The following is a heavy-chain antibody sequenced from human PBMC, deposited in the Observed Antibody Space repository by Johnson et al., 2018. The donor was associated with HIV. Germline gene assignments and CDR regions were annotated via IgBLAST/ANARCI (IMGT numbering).Heavy chain of an antibody. Sequence: QVQLVESGGGVVQPGRSLRLSCAASGFTFSSYAMHWVRQAPDKGLEWVAVISYDGSNKYYADSVKGRFTISRDNSKNTLYLQMNSLRAEDTAVYYCARDELGEDAFDIWGQGTMVTVSS. CDR3: ARDELGEDAFDI. D-gene: IGHD3-16*01. V-gene: IGHV3-30*14. CDR1: GFTFSSYA. CDR2: ISYDGSNK. J-gene: IGHJ3*02.